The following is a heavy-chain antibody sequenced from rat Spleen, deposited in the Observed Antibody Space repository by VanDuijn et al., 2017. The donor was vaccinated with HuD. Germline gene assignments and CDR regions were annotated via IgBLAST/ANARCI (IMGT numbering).Heavy chain of an antibody. V-gene: IGHV5-20*01. Sequence: EVQLVESGGGLVQPGRSLKLSCAASGFTFSDYYMAWVRQAPTKGLEWVASISYDGGSTYYPDSVRGRFTISRDNAENTAYLQMNSLWSEDTATYYCAVAGYGYWGQGVVVTVSS. CDR3: AVAGYGY. CDR2: ISYDGGST. J-gene: IGHJ2*01. CDR1: GFTFSDYY. D-gene: IGHD4-3*01.